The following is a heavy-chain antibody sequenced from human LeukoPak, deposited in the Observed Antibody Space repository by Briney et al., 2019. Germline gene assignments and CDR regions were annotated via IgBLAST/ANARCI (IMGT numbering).Heavy chain of an antibody. CDR2: IRTTAEGAKYA. CDR3: ATDQRYAFDY. V-gene: IGHV3-48*02. D-gene: IGHD3-9*01. CDR1: GFSFTHYP. J-gene: IGHJ4*02. Sequence: GGSLRLSCATSGFSFTHYPMNWVRQAPGKGLEWISNIRTTAEGAKYAYYADSVRGRVTISRDDGKNTLYLHTNSLRDDDTAVYYCATDQRYAFDYWGQGILVTVSS.